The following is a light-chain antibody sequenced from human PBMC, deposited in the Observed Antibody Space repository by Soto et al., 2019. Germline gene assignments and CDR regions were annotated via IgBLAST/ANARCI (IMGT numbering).Light chain of an antibody. J-gene: IGKJ1*01. CDR3: QQYSSYPWT. CDR1: QSISSW. CDR2: GAS. Sequence: DIRMTQSPSTLSASVGDRVTITCRASQSISSWLAWFQQRPGRAPNLLIYGASTAETGVPSRFSGSESGTEFTLTISSLQPDDFATYYCQQYSSYPWTFGQGTKVEIK. V-gene: IGKV1-5*03.